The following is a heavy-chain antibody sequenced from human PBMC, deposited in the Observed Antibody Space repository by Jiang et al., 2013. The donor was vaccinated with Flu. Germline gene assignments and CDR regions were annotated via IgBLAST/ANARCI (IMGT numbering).Heavy chain of an antibody. V-gene: IGHV3-11*01. CDR3: AIVNYPDYYFDY. CDR2: ISSSGSTI. D-gene: IGHD4-11*01. Sequence: AASGFTFSDYYMSWIRQAPGKGLEWVSYISSSGSTIYYADSVKGRFTISRDNAKNSLYLQMNSLRAEDTAVYYCAIVNYPDYYFDYWGQGTLVTVSS. J-gene: IGHJ4*02. CDR1: GFTFSDYY.